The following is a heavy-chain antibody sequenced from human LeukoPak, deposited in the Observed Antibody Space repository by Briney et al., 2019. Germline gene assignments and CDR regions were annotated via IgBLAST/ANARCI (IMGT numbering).Heavy chain of an antibody. CDR1: GFIFTYAW. CDR3: TTDRGGYIGY. CDR2: IKSKTDGGTI. J-gene: IGHJ4*02. Sequence: PGGSLRLSCAASGFIFTYAWMSRVRQAPGKGLEWVGRIKSKTDGGTIDYAAHVKGRFTISRDDSKNTLYLQMSSLKTEDTAIYYCTTDRGGYIGYWGQGTLVTVSS. D-gene: IGHD5-24*01. V-gene: IGHV3-15*01.